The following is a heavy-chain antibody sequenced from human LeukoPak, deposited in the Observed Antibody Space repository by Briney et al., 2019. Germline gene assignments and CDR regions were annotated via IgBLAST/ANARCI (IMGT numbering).Heavy chain of an antibody. D-gene: IGHD1-1*01. CDR3: ARDPAPGTQYYFDY. CDR1: GFTFSSYA. CDR2: ISYDGSNK. J-gene: IGHJ4*02. V-gene: IGHV3-30*04. Sequence: GGSLRLSCAASGFTFSSYAMHWVRQAPGKGLEWVAVISYDGSNKYYADSVKGRFTISRGNSKNTLYLQMNSLRAEDTAVYYCARDPAPGTQYYFDYWGQGTLVTVSS.